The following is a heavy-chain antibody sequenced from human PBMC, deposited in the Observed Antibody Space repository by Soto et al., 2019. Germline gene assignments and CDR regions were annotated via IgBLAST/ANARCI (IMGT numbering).Heavy chain of an antibody. Sequence: SVKVSCKASGGTFSSYAISWVRQAPGQGLEWMGGIIPIFGTANYAQKFQGRVTITADKSTSTAYMELSSLRSEDTAVYYCAREPRGDFWSGYTYYYYYGMDVWGQGTTVTVSS. J-gene: IGHJ6*02. V-gene: IGHV1-69*06. CDR2: IIPIFGTA. CDR1: GGTFSSYA. D-gene: IGHD3-3*01. CDR3: AREPRGDFWSGYTYYYYYGMDV.